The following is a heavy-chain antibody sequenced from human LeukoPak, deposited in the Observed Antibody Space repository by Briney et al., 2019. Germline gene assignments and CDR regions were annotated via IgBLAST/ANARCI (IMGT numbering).Heavy chain of an antibody. J-gene: IGHJ5*02. Sequence: GGSLRLSCAASGFTFGSYGMHWVRQAPGKGLEWVAFIRYDGSNKYYADSVKGRFTISRDNSKNTLYLQMNSLRAEDTAVYYCAKDLEQQLVLDWFDPWGQGTLVTVSS. V-gene: IGHV3-30*02. CDR2: IRYDGSNK. CDR3: AKDLEQQLVLDWFDP. CDR1: GFTFGSYG. D-gene: IGHD6-13*01.